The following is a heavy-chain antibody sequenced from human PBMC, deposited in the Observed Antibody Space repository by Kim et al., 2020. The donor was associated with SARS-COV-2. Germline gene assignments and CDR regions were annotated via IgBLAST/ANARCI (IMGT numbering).Heavy chain of an antibody. CDR3: ARVDLGNGYDCVDY. Sequence: SETLSLTCTVSGGSISSYYWIWIRLRPGKGLERIGYIYYSGSTNYNPSLKSRVTISVDTSKNQFPLTLSSVTAADTDVYYCARVDLGNGYDCVDYWGQGTLVAVSS. J-gene: IGHJ4*02. CDR2: IYYSGST. V-gene: IGHV4-59*01. CDR1: GGSISSYY. D-gene: IGHD3-16*01.